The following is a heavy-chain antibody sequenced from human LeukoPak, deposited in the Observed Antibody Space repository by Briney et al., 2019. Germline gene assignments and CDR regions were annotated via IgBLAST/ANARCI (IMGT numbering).Heavy chain of an antibody. D-gene: IGHD2/OR15-2a*01. CDR2: IYYSGST. Sequence: SQTLSLTCTVSGGSISSGGYYWSWIRQHPGKGLEWIGYIYYSGSTYYNPSLKSRVTISVDTSKNQFSLKLSSVTAADTAVYYCARYFSGREDYYYYYMDVWGKGTTVTVSS. CDR1: GGSISSGGYY. V-gene: IGHV4-31*03. CDR3: ARYFSGREDYYYYYMDV. J-gene: IGHJ6*03.